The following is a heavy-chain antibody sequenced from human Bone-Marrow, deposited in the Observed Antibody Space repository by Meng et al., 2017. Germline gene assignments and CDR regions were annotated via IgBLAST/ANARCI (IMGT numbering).Heavy chain of an antibody. CDR2: ISWNSGSI. V-gene: IGHV3-9*01. J-gene: IGHJ3*02. CDR1: GFTFDDYA. CDR3: ARSYPYI. Sequence: GGSLRLSCAASGFTFDDYAMHWVRQAPGKGLEWVSGISWNSGSIGYADSVKGRFTISRDNARNSLYLQMNSLRAEDTAVYYCARSYPYIWGQGTMVTVSS. D-gene: IGHD3-16*01.